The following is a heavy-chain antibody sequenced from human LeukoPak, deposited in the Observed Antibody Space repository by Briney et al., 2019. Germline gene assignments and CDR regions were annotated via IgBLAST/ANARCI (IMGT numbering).Heavy chain of an antibody. CDR1: GFAFRNYN. CDR3: ARXXQSRDRNCSGGTCSPPDY. CDR2: ITTGGDYI. V-gene: IGHV3-21*01. D-gene: IGHD2-15*01. J-gene: IGHJ4*02. Sequence: GGSLRLSCTASGFAFRNYNMNWVRQTPGKGLEWISSITTGGDYIYSAVSLKGRFTISRNDAKNSLYLQMNRLIAENTGVYFYARXXQSRDRNCSGGTCSPPDYWGQGSLVTVSS.